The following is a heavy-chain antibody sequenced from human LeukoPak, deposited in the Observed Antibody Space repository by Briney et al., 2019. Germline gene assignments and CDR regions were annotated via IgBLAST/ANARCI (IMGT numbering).Heavy chain of an antibody. CDR1: GFTLSNYA. V-gene: IGHV3-23*05. CDR2: INYSGTNM. Sequence: GGSLRLSCAASGFTLSNYAMSWVRQAPGKGLEWVSSINYSGTNMYYAASVRGRFTISRDDSKNTVYLQVNSLRAEDTALYYCAKKASGRYYYFDSWGQGTLVTVSS. CDR3: AKKASGRYYYFDS. D-gene: IGHD3-10*01. J-gene: IGHJ4*02.